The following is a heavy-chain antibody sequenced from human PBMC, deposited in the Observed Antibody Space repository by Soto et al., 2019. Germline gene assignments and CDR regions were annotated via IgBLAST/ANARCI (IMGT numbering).Heavy chain of an antibody. D-gene: IGHD6-13*01. V-gene: IGHV3-48*01. CDR2: ISSSSSTI. CDR3: ARHPERIAEIGWFGP. J-gene: IGHJ5*02. Sequence: EVQLVESGGGLVQPGGSLRLSCAASGFTFSSYSMNWVRQAPGKGLEWVSYISSSSSTIYYADSVKGRFTISRDNAKNSLYLQMTSLIAEDTAVYYCARHPERIAEIGWFGPWGQGTLVTVYS. CDR1: GFTFSSYS.